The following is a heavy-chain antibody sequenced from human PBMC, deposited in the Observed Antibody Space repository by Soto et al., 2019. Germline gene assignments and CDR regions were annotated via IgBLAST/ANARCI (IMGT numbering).Heavy chain of an antibody. CDR1: GYTFTSYA. J-gene: IGHJ4*02. Sequence: QVQLVQSGAEVKKPGASVKVSCKASGYTFTSYAMHWVRQAPGQRLEWMGWINAGNGNTKYSQKFQGRVTITRDTSASTAYMELSSLRSEDTAVYYCARVPQTGYSGGSFDYWGQGTLVTVSS. D-gene: IGHD6-19*01. V-gene: IGHV1-3*01. CDR2: INAGNGNT. CDR3: ARVPQTGYSGGSFDY.